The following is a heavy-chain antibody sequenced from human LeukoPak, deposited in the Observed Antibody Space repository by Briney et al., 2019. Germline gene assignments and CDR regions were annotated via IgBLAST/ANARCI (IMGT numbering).Heavy chain of an antibody. CDR1: GGSISSYY. J-gene: IGHJ4*02. Sequence: SETLSLTCTVSGGSISSYYWSWIRQPPGKRLEWIGYIYYSGSTNYNPSLKSRVTISVDTSKNQFSLKLSSVTAADTAVYYCARDDGSWYLDYWGQGTLVTVSS. CDR3: ARDDGSWYLDY. CDR2: IYYSGST. V-gene: IGHV4-59*01. D-gene: IGHD2-15*01.